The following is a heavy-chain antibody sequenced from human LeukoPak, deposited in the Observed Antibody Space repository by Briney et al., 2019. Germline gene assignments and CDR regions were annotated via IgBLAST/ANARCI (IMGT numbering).Heavy chain of an antibody. CDR2: IYGGGRT. CDR1: GFTVSSNY. Sequence: GGSLRLSCVASGFTVSSNYMSWVRQAPGKGLEWVSVIYGGGRTYYADSVRGRFTISRDNSKNTMYLQMNSLRAEDTAVYYCAVLRTQNGMDVWGQGTTVTVSS. V-gene: IGHV3-53*01. CDR3: AVLRTQNGMDV. J-gene: IGHJ6*02.